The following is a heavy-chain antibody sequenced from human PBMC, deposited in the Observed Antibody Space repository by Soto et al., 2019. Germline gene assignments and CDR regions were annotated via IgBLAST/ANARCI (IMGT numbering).Heavy chain of an antibody. J-gene: IGHJ4*02. CDR3: ARRTERGYSYGFDY. CDR2: IYHSGST. V-gene: IGHV4-4*02. D-gene: IGHD5-18*01. CDR1: GGSISSCNW. Sequence: PEETLSLTCAVSGGSISSCNWWSWVRQPPGKGLEWIGEIYHSGSTNYNPSLKSRVTISVDKSKNQLSLKLSSVTAADTAVYYCARRTERGYSYGFDYWGQGTLVTVSS.